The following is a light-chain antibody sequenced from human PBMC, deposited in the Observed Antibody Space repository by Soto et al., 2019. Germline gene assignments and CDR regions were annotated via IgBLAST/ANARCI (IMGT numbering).Light chain of an antibody. Sequence: DIQMTQSPSSLSASVGDRVTITCRASQSISSYLNWYQQKPGKAPKLLIYAASSLQSGVPSRFSGSGSGTDFTLTISSLQPEDFATXXXXQXXXXPWTFGQGTKVDIK. CDR1: QSISSY. V-gene: IGKV1-39*01. J-gene: IGKJ1*01. CDR3: XQXXXXPWT. CDR2: AAS.